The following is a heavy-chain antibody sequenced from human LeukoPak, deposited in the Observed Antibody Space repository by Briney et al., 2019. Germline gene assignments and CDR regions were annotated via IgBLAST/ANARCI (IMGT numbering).Heavy chain of an antibody. CDR3: AKDLEIQNEQWLVRDKYYFYGMDV. CDR2: ISYDGSIK. V-gene: IGHV3-30*04. CDR1: GFTFSSYA. Sequence: GGSLRLSCAASGFTFSSYAMHWVRQAPGKGLEWVAVISYDGSIKYYADSVKGRFTISRDNSKNTLYLQMNSLRVEDTAVYYCAKDLEIQNEQWLVRDKYYFYGMDVWGQGTTVTVSS. D-gene: IGHD6-19*01. J-gene: IGHJ6*02.